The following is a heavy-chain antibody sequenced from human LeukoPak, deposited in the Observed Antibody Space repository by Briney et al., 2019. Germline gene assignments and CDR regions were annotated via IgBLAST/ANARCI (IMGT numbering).Heavy chain of an antibody. D-gene: IGHD3-10*01. Sequence: GGSLRLSCAASGFTFSSYSMNWVRQAPGKGLEWVSGISWHSGSIGYADSVKGRFTISRDNAKNSLYLQMNSLRAEDTAFYYCAKALWFGESSPRGNFDYWGQGTLVTVSS. CDR1: GFTFSSYS. J-gene: IGHJ4*02. V-gene: IGHV3-9*01. CDR2: ISWHSGSI. CDR3: AKALWFGESSPRGNFDY.